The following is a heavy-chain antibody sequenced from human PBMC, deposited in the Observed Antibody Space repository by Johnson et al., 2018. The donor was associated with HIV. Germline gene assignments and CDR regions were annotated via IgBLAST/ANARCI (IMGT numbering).Heavy chain of an antibody. CDR2: ISSGSHTI. CDR3: ARSMYWPDAFDI. V-gene: IGHV3-11*04. J-gene: IGHJ3*02. Sequence: QVQVVESGGGLVKPGGSLRLSCAASGFAFSDYYMAWIRQAPGKGLEWVSFISSGSHTIYYAASVKGRFTISRDNSKNTLYLQMNSLRAEDTAVYYCARSMYWPDAFDIWGQGTMVTVSS. D-gene: IGHD2-8*02. CDR1: GFAFSDYY.